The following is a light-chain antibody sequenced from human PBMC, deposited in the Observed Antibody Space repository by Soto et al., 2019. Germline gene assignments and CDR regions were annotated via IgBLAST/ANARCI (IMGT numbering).Light chain of an antibody. CDR3: MQALQSHT. CDR2: LGS. J-gene: IGKJ2*01. V-gene: IGKV2-28*01. CDR1: QSLLHRNGIHY. Sequence: DIVMTQSPLSLSVTPGEPASISCRSSQSLLHRNGIHYLDGYLQKPGQSPQLLIYLGSNRASGVPDRFSGRGSGRDFTLKISRVEAEDVGVYYCMQALQSHTFGQGTKLEIK.